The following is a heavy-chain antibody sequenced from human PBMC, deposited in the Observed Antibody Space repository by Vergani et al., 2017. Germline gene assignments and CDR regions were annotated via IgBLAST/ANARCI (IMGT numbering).Heavy chain of an antibody. Sequence: QVQLQASGPGRVKPSQTLSLTCTMSGGSISAGSYFWSWIRQPAGKGLEWLGHISASGNASHSPSLKTLVSMSVDTSKNQFYLTVTSVTAADTAIYFCARRSGGYYSGGKVHPLRTAFDVWGHGTVVTVSS. CDR2: ISASGNA. CDR3: ARRSGGYYSGGKVHPLRTAFDV. J-gene: IGHJ3*01. D-gene: IGHD2-15*01. V-gene: IGHV4-61*02. CDR1: GGSISAGSYF.